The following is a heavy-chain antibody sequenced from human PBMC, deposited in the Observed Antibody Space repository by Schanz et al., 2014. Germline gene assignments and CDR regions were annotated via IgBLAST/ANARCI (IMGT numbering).Heavy chain of an antibody. CDR2: INSANGNT. D-gene: IGHD2-2*01. CDR1: GYTFTEYT. Sequence: QVQLVQSGPEVEKPGASVKVSCKTSGYTFTEYTMYWLRQAPGQRLEWMGWINSANGNTKYTHRFQCRVTITRDTSATTAYIELSSLRSVDTAVYYCARVRYCSSSTCYQDNWFDPWGQGTLVTVSS. CDR3: ARVRYCSSSTCYQDNWFDP. J-gene: IGHJ5*02. V-gene: IGHV1-3*01.